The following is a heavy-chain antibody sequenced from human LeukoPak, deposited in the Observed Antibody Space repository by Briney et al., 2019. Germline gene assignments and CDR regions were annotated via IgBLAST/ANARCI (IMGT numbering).Heavy chain of an antibody. CDR1: GYTFTIYY. J-gene: IGHJ5*02. CDR3: AREAGTTSIRFFWFDP. V-gene: IGHV1-46*01. CDR2: INPSGGST. Sequence: ASVTVSYMASGYTFTIYYMHWVRQAPGQGLEWMGIINPSGGSTSYAQKFPGRVTMTRDMSTITVYMELSSLRSEDTAVYYCAREAGTTSIRFFWFDPWGQGTLVTVSS. D-gene: IGHD1-7*01.